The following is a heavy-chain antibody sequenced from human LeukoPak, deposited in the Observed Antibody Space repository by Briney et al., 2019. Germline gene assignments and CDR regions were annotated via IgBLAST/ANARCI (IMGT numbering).Heavy chain of an antibody. V-gene: IGHV3-9*01. CDR1: GFTFDDYA. CDR3: AAQPSRYCTSTSCFAAYYFDY. Sequence: GSSLRLSCAASGFTFDDYAMHWVPHAPGKSLEWVSGPSWNSASIGYADSVKGRFTISRDNAKNSLYLQMNSLSAEDTALYYCAAQPSRYCTSTSCFAAYYFDYWGQGTLVTVSS. J-gene: IGHJ4*02. D-gene: IGHD2-2*01. CDR2: PSWNSASI.